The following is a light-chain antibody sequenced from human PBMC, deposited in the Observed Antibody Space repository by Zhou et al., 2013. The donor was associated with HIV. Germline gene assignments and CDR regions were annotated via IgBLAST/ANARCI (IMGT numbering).Light chain of an antibody. CDR3: QQANSFLLT. V-gene: IGKV1-12*01. J-gene: IGKJ5*01. CDR1: QNISNW. CDR2: GAS. Sequence: DIQMTQSPSSVSASVGDRVTITCRASQNISNWLAWYQQKPGQTPKLLIYGASRLQVGVPSRFRGSGSGTDFTLTISSLQPEDFATYYCQQANSFLLTFGQGTRLEIK.